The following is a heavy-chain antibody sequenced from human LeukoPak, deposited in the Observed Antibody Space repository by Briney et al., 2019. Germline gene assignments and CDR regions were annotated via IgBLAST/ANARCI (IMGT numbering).Heavy chain of an antibody. D-gene: IGHD4-17*01. V-gene: IGHV3-7*01. J-gene: IGHJ6*03. CDR1: GFSFSTYW. CDR3: ARDTTTTVTADYYYYMDV. CDR2: IKEDGSLK. Sequence: GGSLRHSCAASGFSFSTYWMTRVRLAPGKGLEWVANIKEDGSLKYYVDSVKGRFTISRDNAKNSLYLQMNSLRAEDTAVYYCARDTTTTVTADYYYYMDVWGKGTTVSISS.